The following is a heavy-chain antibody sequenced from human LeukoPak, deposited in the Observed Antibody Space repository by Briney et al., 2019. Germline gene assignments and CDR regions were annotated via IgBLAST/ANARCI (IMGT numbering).Heavy chain of an antibody. CDR1: GYTFTSYG. CDR3: AREYCTNGVCYLNHFDY. Sequence: ASVKVSCKASGYTFTSYGISWVRQAPGQGLEWMGWISAYNGNTNYAQKLQGRVTMTTDTSTSTAYMELSSLRSEDTAVYYCAREYCTNGVCYLNHFDYWGQGTLVTVSS. J-gene: IGHJ4*02. V-gene: IGHV1-18*01. CDR2: ISAYNGNT. D-gene: IGHD2-8*01.